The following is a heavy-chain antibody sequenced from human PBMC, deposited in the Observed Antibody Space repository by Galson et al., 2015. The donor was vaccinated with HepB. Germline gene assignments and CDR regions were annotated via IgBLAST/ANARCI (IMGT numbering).Heavy chain of an antibody. CDR3: ARGGAFVYYFAY. CDR2: ISYDGSNK. J-gene: IGHJ4*02. CDR1: GFAFSSYA. Sequence: SLRLSCAASGFAFSSYAMHWVRQAPGKGLEWVAVISYDGSNKYYADSVKGRFTISRDNSKNTLYLQMNSLRAEDTAVYYCARGGAFVYYFAYWGQGTLVTASS. V-gene: IGHV3-30*04. D-gene: IGHD2-21*01.